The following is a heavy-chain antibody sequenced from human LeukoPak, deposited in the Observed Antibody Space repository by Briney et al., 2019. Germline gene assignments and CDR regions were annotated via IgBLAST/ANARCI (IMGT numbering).Heavy chain of an antibody. J-gene: IGHJ3*02. V-gene: IGHV3-33*08. Sequence: GTSLRLSCAASGFTFSSYGMHWVRQAPGKGLEWVGVIGYDGNNKYYADSVKGRFTISRDNSKNTLYLQMNSLRAEDTAVYYCARDRMGNGAFDIWGQGTMVTVSS. D-gene: IGHD1-1*01. CDR1: GFTFSSYG. CDR3: ARDRMGNGAFDI. CDR2: IGYDGNNK.